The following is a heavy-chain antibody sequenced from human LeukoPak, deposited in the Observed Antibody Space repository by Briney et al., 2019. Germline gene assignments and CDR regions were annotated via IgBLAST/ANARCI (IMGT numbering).Heavy chain of an antibody. CDR3: AREYYDFWSGYYRDNWFDP. V-gene: IGHV1-2*02. CDR1: GYTFTGYY. CDR2: INPNSGGT. Sequence: ASVKVPCKASGYTFTGYYMHWVRQAPGQGLEWMGWINPNSGGTNYAQKFQGRVTMTRDTSISTAYMELSRLRSDDTAVYYCAREYYDFWSGYYRDNWFDPWGQGTLVTVSS. D-gene: IGHD3-3*01. J-gene: IGHJ5*02.